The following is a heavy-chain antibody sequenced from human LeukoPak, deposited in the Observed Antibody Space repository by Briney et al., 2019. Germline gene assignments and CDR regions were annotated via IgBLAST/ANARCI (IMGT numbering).Heavy chain of an antibody. Sequence: PGGSLRLSCAASGFTFNSFAMSWVRQAPGKGLEWVSAISGSGGSTYYADSMKGRFTISRDNSKNTLYLQMKSLRAEDTAIYYCAKDFKVGTTSWDGFDYWGQGTLVTVSS. CDR1: GFTFNSFA. CDR3: AKDFKVGTTSWDGFDY. V-gene: IGHV3-23*01. D-gene: IGHD1-26*01. CDR2: ISGSGGST. J-gene: IGHJ4*02.